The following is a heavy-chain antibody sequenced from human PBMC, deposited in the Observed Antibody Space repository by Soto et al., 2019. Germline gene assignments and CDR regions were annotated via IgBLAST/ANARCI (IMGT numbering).Heavy chain of an antibody. J-gene: IGHJ5*02. CDR1: GGSISSGGYY. Sequence: QVQLQESGPGLVKPSQTLSLTCTVSGGSISSGGYYWIWIRQHPGKGLEWIGYIYDIGSTYYNPSLNSRFTISLDTSKIQFSLKLRSVTAADTAVYYCARSVFPWGQGTLVTVSS. CDR2: IYDIGST. V-gene: IGHV4-31*03. CDR3: ARSVFP.